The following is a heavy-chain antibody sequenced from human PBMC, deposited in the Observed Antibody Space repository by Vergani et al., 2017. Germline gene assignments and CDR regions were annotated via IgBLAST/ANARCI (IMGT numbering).Heavy chain of an antibody. CDR3: AKDIDGPVAMSDAFDI. CDR2: ISGSGGST. CDR1: GFTFSSYA. D-gene: IGHD2-2*01. J-gene: IGHJ3*02. Sequence: EVQLLESGGGLVQPGGSLRLSCAASGFTFSSYAMSWVRQAPGKGLEWVSAISGSGGSTYYADSVKGRFTISRDNSKNTLYLQMNSLRAEDTAVYYCAKDIDGPVAMSDAFDIWGQGTMVTVSS. V-gene: IGHV3-23*01.